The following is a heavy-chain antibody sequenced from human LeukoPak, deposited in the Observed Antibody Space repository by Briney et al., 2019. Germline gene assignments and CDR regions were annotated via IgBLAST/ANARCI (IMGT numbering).Heavy chain of an antibody. Sequence: MAGGSLRLSCAASGFTFSGYTMNWVRQAPGKGLEWVSSIRSSSTYKYYADSVKGRFIISRDNAKNSLYLQMSSLRPGDTAVYYCARSGDYGDYGSFDYWGQGTLVTVSS. CDR2: IRSSSTYK. CDR1: GFTFSGYT. J-gene: IGHJ4*02. D-gene: IGHD4-17*01. V-gene: IGHV3-21*01. CDR3: ARSGDYGDYGSFDY.